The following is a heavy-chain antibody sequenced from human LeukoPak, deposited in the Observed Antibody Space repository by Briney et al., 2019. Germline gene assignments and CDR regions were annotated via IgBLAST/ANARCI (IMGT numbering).Heavy chain of an antibody. J-gene: IGHJ4*02. CDR2: IIPIFGTA. CDR1: GGTFSSYA. CDR3: ARDGNSGYVSRGPFDY. V-gene: IGHV1-69*13. D-gene: IGHD5-12*01. Sequence: ASVKVSRKASGGTFSSYAISWVRQAPGQGLEWMGGIIPIFGTANYAQKFQGRVTITADESTSTAYMELSSLRSEDTAVYYCARDGNSGYVSRGPFDYWGQGTLVTVSS.